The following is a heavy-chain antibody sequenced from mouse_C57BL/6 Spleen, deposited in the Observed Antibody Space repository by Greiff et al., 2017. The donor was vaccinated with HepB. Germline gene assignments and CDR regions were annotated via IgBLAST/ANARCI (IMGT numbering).Heavy chain of an antibody. D-gene: IGHD2-1*01. CDR2: IDPSDSET. Sequence: QVQLKQPGAELVRPGSSVKLSCKASGYTFTSYWMHWVKQRPIQGLEWIGNIDPSDSETHYNQKFKDKATLTVDKSSSTAYMQLSSLTSEDSAVYYCAREGGFYYGNYDWYFDVWGTGTTVTVSS. V-gene: IGHV1-52*01. CDR1: GYTFTSYW. J-gene: IGHJ1*03. CDR3: AREGGFYYGNYDWYFDV.